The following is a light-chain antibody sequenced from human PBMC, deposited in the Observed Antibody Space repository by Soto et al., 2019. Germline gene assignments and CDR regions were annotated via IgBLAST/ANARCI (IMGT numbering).Light chain of an antibody. J-gene: IGLJ3*02. CDR3: VLLYGGAWV. CDR2: RTS. CDR1: TGAVTSDYY. Sequence: QTVVTQEPALTVSPGGTVTLTCALTTGAVTSDYYPNWFQRKPGQALRTLIYRTSNKHSWTPARFSGSLLGGKAALTLSGVQPEDEADYYCVLLYGGAWVFGGGTKLTVL. V-gene: IGLV7-43*01.